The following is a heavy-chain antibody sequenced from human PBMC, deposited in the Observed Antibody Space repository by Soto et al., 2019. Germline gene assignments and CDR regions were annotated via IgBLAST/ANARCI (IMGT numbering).Heavy chain of an antibody. CDR2: IGISGDT. V-gene: IGHV3-13*04. J-gene: IGHJ4*01. CDR1: GLTFSKFD. CDR3: ASGQEVGAHCFDS. Sequence: PEGSLRLSFEASGLTFSKFDMHWVRQPTGKGLEWVSTIGISGDTYYAVSVKGRFTISRDNAKNSLSLQMNSLRSGDTGCYFCASGQEVGAHCFDSWGQGTQVTISS. D-gene: IGHD2-15*01.